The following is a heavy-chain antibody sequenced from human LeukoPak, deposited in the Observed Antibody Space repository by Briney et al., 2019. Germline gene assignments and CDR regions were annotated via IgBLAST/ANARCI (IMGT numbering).Heavy chain of an antibody. CDR1: GFSFSSYG. Sequence: GRSLRLSCAASGFSFSSYGMLWVRQAPGKGPEWVAVIWYDGSNKYYADSVKGRFTISRDNSNNTLHLQMNSLRVEDTAVYYCARGGPEWPLDYWGQGTLVTVSS. V-gene: IGHV3-33*01. D-gene: IGHD3-16*01. J-gene: IGHJ4*02. CDR2: IWYDGSNK. CDR3: ARGGPEWPLDY.